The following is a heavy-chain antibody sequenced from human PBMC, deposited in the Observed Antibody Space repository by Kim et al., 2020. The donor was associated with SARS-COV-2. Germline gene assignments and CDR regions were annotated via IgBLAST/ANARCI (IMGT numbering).Heavy chain of an antibody. CDR1: GFTFSSYA. J-gene: IGHJ6*01. V-gene: IGHV3-23*01. CDR2: ISGSGSNI. D-gene: IGHD2-21*01. Sequence: GGSLRLSCAASGFTFSSYAMNWVRQAPGKGLEWVSSISGSGSNIYYADSVKGRFTISRDNSKNTLYLQMNSLRAEDTAVYYCAKVGAGCGGYSYFGFYY. CDR3: AKVGAGCGGYSYFGFYY.